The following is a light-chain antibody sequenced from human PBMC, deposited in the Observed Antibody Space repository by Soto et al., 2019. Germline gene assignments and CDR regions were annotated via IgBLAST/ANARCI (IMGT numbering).Light chain of an antibody. Sequence: QSALTQPPSASGSPGQSVTISCTGTSSDVGGYNYVSWYQHHPGKTPKLVISDVTERPSGVPDRFSGSKSGNTASLTISGLQADDEADYFCCSYADTYVFGTGTKLTVL. J-gene: IGLJ1*01. CDR3: CSYADTYV. CDR2: DVT. V-gene: IGLV2-11*01. CDR1: SSDVGGYNY.